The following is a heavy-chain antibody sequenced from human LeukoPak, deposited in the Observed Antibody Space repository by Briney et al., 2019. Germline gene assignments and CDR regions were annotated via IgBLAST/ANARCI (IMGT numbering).Heavy chain of an antibody. D-gene: IGHD6-19*01. V-gene: IGHV1-2*04. CDR2: INPNSGGT. CDR3: AREEYSSGWYAYNWFDP. CDR1: GYTFTGYY. Sequence: GASVKVSCKASGYTFTGYYMHWVRQAPGQGLEWMGWINPNSGGTNYAQKFQGWVTMTRDTSISTACMELSRLRSDDTAVYYCAREEYSSGWYAYNWFDPWGQGTLVTVSS. J-gene: IGHJ5*02.